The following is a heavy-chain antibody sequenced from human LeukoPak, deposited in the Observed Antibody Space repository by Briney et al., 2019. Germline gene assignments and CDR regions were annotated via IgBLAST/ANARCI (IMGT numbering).Heavy chain of an antibody. D-gene: IGHD1-7*01. CDR2: ISYDGSKK. V-gene: IGHV3-30-3*01. CDR1: GFTFSSYA. CDR3: AREADETGTTAWFDP. J-gene: IGHJ5*02. Sequence: GGSLRLSCAASGFTFSSYAMHWVRQAPGKGLEWVAVISYDGSKKYYADSVKGRFTISRDNSKNTLYLQMNSLRAEDTAVYYCAREADETGTTAWFDPWGQGTLVTVSS.